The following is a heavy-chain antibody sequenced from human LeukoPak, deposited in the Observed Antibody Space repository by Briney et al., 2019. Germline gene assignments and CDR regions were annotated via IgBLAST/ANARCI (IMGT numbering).Heavy chain of an antibody. Sequence: SGTLSLTCAVSGGSISSSNWWSWVRQPPGKGLEWIGETYHSGSTNYNPSLKSRVTISVDTSKNQFSLKLSSVTAADTAVYYCARIYSGSSQDWFDPWGQGTLVTVSS. V-gene: IGHV4-4*02. D-gene: IGHD1-26*01. CDR2: TYHSGST. CDR1: GGSISSSNW. J-gene: IGHJ5*02. CDR3: ARIYSGSSQDWFDP.